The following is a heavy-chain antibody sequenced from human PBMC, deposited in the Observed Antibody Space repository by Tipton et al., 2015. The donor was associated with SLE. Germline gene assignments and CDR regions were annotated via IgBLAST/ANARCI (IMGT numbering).Heavy chain of an antibody. CDR1: GGSFSNDY. CDR3: ARTQYTFGGVIAPFDY. J-gene: IGHJ4*02. Sequence: TLSLTCSVSGGSFSNDYWSWIRQPPGKGLEWIGYSHYSGTTNYNPSLKSRVTISVDTSRNQFSQKLSSVTAADAAVYYCARTQYTFGGVIAPFDYWGQGTLVTVSS. CDR2: SHYSGTT. D-gene: IGHD3-16*02. V-gene: IGHV4-59*08.